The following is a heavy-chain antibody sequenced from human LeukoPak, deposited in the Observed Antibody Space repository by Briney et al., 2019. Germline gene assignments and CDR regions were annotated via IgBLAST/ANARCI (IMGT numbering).Heavy chain of an antibody. Sequence: SVRVSCKASGGTFSSYAVTWVRQAPGHGLEWMGGILPIFNTSNYAQKLQGRVTITADKSTSTVYMELSTLRSEDTAVYYCARARLLGPTGVAAFDIWGQGTMVTVSS. CDR3: ARARLLGPTGVAAFDI. V-gene: IGHV1-69*06. CDR2: ILPIFNTS. D-gene: IGHD2-8*02. CDR1: GGTFSSYA. J-gene: IGHJ3*02.